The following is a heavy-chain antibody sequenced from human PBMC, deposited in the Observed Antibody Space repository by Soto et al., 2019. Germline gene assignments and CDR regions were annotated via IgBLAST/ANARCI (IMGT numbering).Heavy chain of an antibody. CDR2: INPNSGGT. CDR3: ARGLNTAYTTGSANLS. D-gene: IGHD6-25*01. CDR1: GYTFTGYY. V-gene: IGHV1-2*04. Sequence: ASVKVSCKASGYTFTGYYMHWVRQAPGQGLEWMGWINPNSGGTNYAQKFQGWVTMTRDTSISTAYMELSRLRSDDTAVYYCARGLNTAYTTGSANLSRGEGPLVSVS. J-gene: IGHJ4*02.